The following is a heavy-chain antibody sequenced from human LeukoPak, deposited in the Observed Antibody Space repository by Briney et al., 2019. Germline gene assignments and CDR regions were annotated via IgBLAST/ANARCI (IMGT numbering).Heavy chain of an antibody. J-gene: IGHJ6*02. D-gene: IGHD4-17*01. CDR3: SYAQDYYGLDV. CDR1: GFTFSSYA. V-gene: IGHV3-30-3*01. CDR2: TSNDGSNE. Sequence: GRSLRLSCAASGFTFSSYAMHWVRQAPGKGLEWVAATSNDGSNEYYADSGKGRFTISRDNSKNTLFLQMNSLRAEDTAVYYCSYAQDYYGLDVWGQGTTVTVSS.